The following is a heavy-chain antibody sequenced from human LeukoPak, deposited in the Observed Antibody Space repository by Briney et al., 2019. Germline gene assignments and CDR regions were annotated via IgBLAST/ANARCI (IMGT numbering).Heavy chain of an antibody. D-gene: IGHD4-23*01. CDR2: IYSSGST. Sequence: PSETLSLTCTVSGGSISSYYWSWIRQPPGKGLEWIGYIYSSGSTNYNPSLKSRVSISVDTSKNQSSLKLSSVTAADTAVYYCARDDILGGGNAAFDIWGQGTMVTVSS. CDR3: ARDDILGGGNAAFDI. J-gene: IGHJ3*02. V-gene: IGHV4-59*12. CDR1: GGSISSYY.